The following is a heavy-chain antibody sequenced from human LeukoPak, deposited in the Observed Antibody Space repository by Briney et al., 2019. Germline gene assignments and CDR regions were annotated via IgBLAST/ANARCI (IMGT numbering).Heavy chain of an antibody. CDR2: IYYSGST. CDR3: ARDKRGSYYYDSSGYYPYNWFDP. J-gene: IGHJ5*02. CDR1: GGSISSYY. D-gene: IGHD3-22*01. V-gene: IGHV4-59*12. Sequence: PSETLSLTCTVSGGSISSYYWSWIRQPPGKGLEWIGYIYYSGSTNYNPSLKSRVTISVDTSKNQFSLKLSSVTAADTAVYYCARDKRGSYYYDSSGYYPYNWFDPWGQGTLVTVSS.